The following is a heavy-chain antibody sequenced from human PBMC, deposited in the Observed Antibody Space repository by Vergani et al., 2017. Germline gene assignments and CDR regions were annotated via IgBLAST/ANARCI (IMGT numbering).Heavy chain of an antibody. CDR3: ARALGSGYSYGRKYYFDY. Sequence: QVQLVQSGAEVKKPGSSVKVSCKASGGTFSSYAISWVRQAPGQGLEWMGGIIPIFGTANYAQKFQGRVTITADESTGTAYMELSSLRSEDTAVYYCARALGSGYSYGRKYYFDYWGQGTLVTVSS. J-gene: IGHJ4*02. CDR2: IIPIFGTA. D-gene: IGHD5-18*01. V-gene: IGHV1-69*01. CDR1: GGTFSSYA.